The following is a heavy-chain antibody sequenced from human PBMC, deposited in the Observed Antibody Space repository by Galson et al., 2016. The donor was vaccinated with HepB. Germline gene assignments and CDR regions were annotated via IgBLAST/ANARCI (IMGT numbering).Heavy chain of an antibody. Sequence: SLSLSCAGSGFTFRRFGMHWVRQAPGTALEWGAVISYDGVSKFYADSVKGRFPISRDNSKNTVFPQMNSLRVEDTAVFYCAKDGGAEDCSGSTCYSRGFFDYWGQGALVAVSS. J-gene: IGHJ4*02. D-gene: IGHD2-15*01. CDR1: GFTFRRFG. CDR3: AKDGGAEDCSGSTCYSRGFFDY. CDR2: ISYDGVSK. V-gene: IGHV3-30*18.